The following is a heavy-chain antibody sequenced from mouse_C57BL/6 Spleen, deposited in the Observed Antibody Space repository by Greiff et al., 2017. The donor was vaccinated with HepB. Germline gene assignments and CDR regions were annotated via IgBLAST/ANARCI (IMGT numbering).Heavy chain of an antibody. CDR3: ARGYYSNYYFDY. CDR1: GYSITSGYY. V-gene: IGHV3-6*01. J-gene: IGHJ2*01. D-gene: IGHD2-5*01. Sequence: EVKLMESGPGLVKPSQSLSLTCSVTGYSITSGYYWNWIRQFPGNKLEWMGYISYDGSNNYNPSLKNRISITRDTSKNQFFLKLNSVTTEDTATYDCARGYYSNYYFDYWGQGTTLTVSS. CDR2: ISYDGSN.